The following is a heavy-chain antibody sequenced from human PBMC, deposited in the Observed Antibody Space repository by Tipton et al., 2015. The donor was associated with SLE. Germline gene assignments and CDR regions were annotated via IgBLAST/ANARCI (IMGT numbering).Heavy chain of an antibody. Sequence: SLRLSCAASGFTFSSFWMSWVRQAPGKGLEWVANIKTDGSEIHYVDSVKGRFTISRDNAKNSLYLQMNSLRADDTAVYYCAKGGLDYGDYSGVYFQHWGQGTLVTVSS. CDR3: AKGGLDYGDYSGVYFQH. V-gene: IGHV3-7*03. J-gene: IGHJ1*01. CDR2: IKTDGSEI. CDR1: GFTFSSFW. D-gene: IGHD4-17*01.